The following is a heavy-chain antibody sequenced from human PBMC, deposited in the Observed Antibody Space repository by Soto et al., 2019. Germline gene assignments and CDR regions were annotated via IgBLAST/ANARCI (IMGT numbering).Heavy chain of an antibody. CDR1: GGSISSYY. V-gene: IGHV4-59*12. CDR3: ARSLAFSRVVAATWYYFDY. CDR2: IYYSGST. Sequence: PSETLSLTCTVSGGSISSYYWSWIRQPPGKGLEWIGYIYYSGSTNHNPSLKSRVTISVDTSKNQFSLKLSSVTAADTAVYYCARSLAFSRVVAATWYYFDYWGQGTLVTVSS. J-gene: IGHJ4*02. D-gene: IGHD2-15*01.